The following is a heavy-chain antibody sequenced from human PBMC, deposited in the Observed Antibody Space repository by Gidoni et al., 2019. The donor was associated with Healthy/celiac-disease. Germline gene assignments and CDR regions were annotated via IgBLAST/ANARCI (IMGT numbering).Heavy chain of an antibody. Sequence: QVQLQQWGAGLLKPSETLSLTCAVYGGSFSGYYWSWIRQPPGKGLEWIGEINHSGSTNYNPSLKSRVTISVDTSKNQFSLKLSSVTAADTAVYYCARTGYSGYASRANPFAYWGQGTLVTVSS. CDR3: ARTGYSGYASRANPFAY. V-gene: IGHV4-34*01. J-gene: IGHJ4*02. CDR2: INHSGST. CDR1: GGSFSGYY. D-gene: IGHD5-12*01.